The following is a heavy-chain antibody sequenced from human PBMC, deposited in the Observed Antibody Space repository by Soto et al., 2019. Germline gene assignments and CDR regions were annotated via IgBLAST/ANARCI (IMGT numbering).Heavy chain of an antibody. D-gene: IGHD6-19*01. Sequence: SETLSLTCSVSGADINTYSWTWIRQPAGKGLEWIGRIYTSASINYNPSLKGRVTLSVDTSTNQVSLRLASVTAADTAIYYCARDREAGYNFYYGMDVWGQGTTVTVSS. V-gene: IGHV4-4*07. CDR3: ARDREAGYNFYYGMDV. J-gene: IGHJ6*02. CDR2: IYTSASI. CDR1: GADINTYS.